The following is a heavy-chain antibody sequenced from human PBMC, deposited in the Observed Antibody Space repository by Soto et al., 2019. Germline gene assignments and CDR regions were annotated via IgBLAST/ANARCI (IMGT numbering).Heavy chain of an antibody. CDR1: GYTFTNYG. CDR3: ARVLGYNSSWWRHTAFDI. Sequence: ASVKVSCKTSGYTFTNYGISWVRQAPGQGLEWMGWISAHTGNTNYAQKFQGRVTMTTDKSTSTAYMELRSLRSDDTAVYYCARVLGYNSSWWRHTAFDIWGQGTVVTVS. CDR2: ISAHTGNT. V-gene: IGHV1-18*01. D-gene: IGHD6-13*01. J-gene: IGHJ3*02.